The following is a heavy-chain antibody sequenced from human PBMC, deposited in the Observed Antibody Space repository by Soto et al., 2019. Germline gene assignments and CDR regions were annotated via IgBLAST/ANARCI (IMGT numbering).Heavy chain of an antibody. CDR1: GFTFSGSA. Sequence: VQLVESGGGLVQPGGSLKLSCAASGFTFSGSAMHWVRQASGKGLEWVGRIISKANSYATAYAASVKGRFTISRDDSKNTAYLQMNSLKTEDTAVYYCTRPGAAAGTDYWGQGTLVTVSS. CDR3: TRPGAAAGTDY. D-gene: IGHD6-13*01. V-gene: IGHV3-73*02. CDR2: IISKANSYAT. J-gene: IGHJ4*02.